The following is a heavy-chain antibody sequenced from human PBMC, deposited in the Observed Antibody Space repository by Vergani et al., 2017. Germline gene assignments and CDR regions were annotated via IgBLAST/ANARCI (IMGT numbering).Heavy chain of an antibody. V-gene: IGHV3-33*01. J-gene: IGHJ6*03. D-gene: IGHD3-10*01. CDR2: IWYDGSNK. CDR3: ARDTVVRGAYYYYYMDV. Sequence: QVQLVESGGGVVQPGRSLRLSCAASGFTFSSYGMHWVRQAPGKGLEWVAVIWYDGSNKYYADSVKGRFTISRDNSKNTLYLQRNSLRAEDTAVYYCARDTVVRGAYYYYYMDVWGKGTTVTVSS. CDR1: GFTFSSYG.